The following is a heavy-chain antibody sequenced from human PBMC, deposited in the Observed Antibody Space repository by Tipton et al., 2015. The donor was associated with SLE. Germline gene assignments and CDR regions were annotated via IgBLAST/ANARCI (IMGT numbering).Heavy chain of an antibody. V-gene: IGHV4-39*07. D-gene: IGHD6-13*01. CDR2: IYYRGST. Sequence: TLSLTCTVSGGSISSSSYYWGWIRQPPGKGLEWIGSIYYRGSTYYNPSLKSRGTISVDTSTNQFSLKLSSVPAADTAVYYCAKSSSRRKPWEWFDPWGQGTLVTVSS. CDR1: GGSISSSSYY. CDR3: AKSSSRRKPWEWFDP. J-gene: IGHJ5*02.